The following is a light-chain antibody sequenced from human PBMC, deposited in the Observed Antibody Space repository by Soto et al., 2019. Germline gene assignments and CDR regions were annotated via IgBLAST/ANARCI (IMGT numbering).Light chain of an antibody. CDR3: QSYDSSLSGGV. J-gene: IGLJ1*01. Sequence: QSALTQPPSVSGAPGQRVTISCTGSTSNIGTGYDVHWYQQLPGTAPKLLIYGNSNRPSGVPDRFSGSKSGTSASLAITELQAEDEADYYCQSYDSSLSGGVFGTGTKVTVL. CDR1: TSNIGTGYD. V-gene: IGLV1-40*01. CDR2: GNS.